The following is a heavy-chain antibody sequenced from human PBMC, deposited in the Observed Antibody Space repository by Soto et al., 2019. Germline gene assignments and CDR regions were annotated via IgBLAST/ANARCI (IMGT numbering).Heavy chain of an antibody. CDR2: ISYSGTA. CDR1: GGSVSSGPYH. Sequence: QVQLQESGPGLVKTSETLSLTCTVSGGSVSSGPYHWNWVRQPPGKGLEWIGHISYSGTANYNPSLRGRVTMATDTSMNQCSMRRTSVTAADTAVYYCMRSHGAYWGQGALVTVSP. CDR3: MRSHGAY. D-gene: IGHD2-8*01. V-gene: IGHV4-61*01. J-gene: IGHJ4*02.